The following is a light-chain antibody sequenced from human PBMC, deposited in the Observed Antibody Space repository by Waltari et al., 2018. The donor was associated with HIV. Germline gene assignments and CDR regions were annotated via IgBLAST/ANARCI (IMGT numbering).Light chain of an antibody. CDR1: QDITGF. V-gene: IGKV1-16*02. CDR2: GTS. Sequence: DVQMTQSPSSLSVSIGDRVILTCRASQDITGFLAWFQHRTGTAPKSLIYGTSTLQSGVPSSKFSGSGSGTEFILTITNLQPEDTGTYYCQQYSAYPLTFGGGTKVEI. J-gene: IGKJ4*01. CDR3: QQYSAYPLT.